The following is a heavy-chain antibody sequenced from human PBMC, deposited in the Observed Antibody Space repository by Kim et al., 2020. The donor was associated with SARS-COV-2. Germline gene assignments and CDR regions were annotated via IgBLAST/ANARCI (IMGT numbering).Heavy chain of an antibody. V-gene: IGHV1-8*01. CDR3: AREMYSSANFDY. Sequence: GYAQKLQGRVTMTRNTSISTAYIGLSSLRSEDTAVYYCAREMYSSANFDYWGQGTLVTVSS. D-gene: IGHD6-25*01. J-gene: IGHJ4*02.